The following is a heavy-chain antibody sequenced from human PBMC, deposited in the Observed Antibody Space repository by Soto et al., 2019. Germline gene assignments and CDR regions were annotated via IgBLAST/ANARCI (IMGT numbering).Heavy chain of an antibody. Sequence: SETLSLTCTVSGGSICSYYWSWIRQPPGKGLEWIGYIYYSGSTNYNPSLKSRVTISVDTSKNQFSLKLSSVTAADTAVYYCARRYGDCYDYWGQGTLVTVSS. CDR1: GGSICSYY. D-gene: IGHD2-2*03. J-gene: IGHJ4*02. CDR2: IYYSGST. V-gene: IGHV4-59*08. CDR3: ARRYGDCYDY.